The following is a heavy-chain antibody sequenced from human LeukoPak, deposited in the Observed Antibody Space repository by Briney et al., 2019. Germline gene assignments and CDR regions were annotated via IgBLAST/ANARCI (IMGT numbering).Heavy chain of an antibody. CDR3: ARASCSSTSCYPNYYYYGMDV. J-gene: IGHJ6*02. CDR1: GGSISSGDYY. CDR2: IYYSGST. Sequence: SETLSLTCTVPGGSISSGDYYGSWIRQPPGKGLEWIGYIYYSGSTYYNPSLKSRVTISVDTSKNQFSLKLISVTAADTAVYYCARASCSSTSCYPNYYYYGMDVWGQGTTVTVSS. D-gene: IGHD2-2*01. V-gene: IGHV4-30-4*01.